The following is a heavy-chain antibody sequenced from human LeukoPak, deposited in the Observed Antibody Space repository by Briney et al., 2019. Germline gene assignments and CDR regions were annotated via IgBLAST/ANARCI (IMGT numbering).Heavy chain of an antibody. D-gene: IGHD6-6*01. CDR3: ARSGRVYSSSRPDYYYYGMDV. J-gene: IGHJ6*02. CDR1: GXTFNNYW. V-gene: IGHV3-74*01. CDR2: VNSDGSNT. Sequence: GGSLRLSWAASGXTFNNYWMHWVRQAPGKGLVWVSRVNSDGSNTTYADSVKGRFTISRDNAKNTLYLQMNSLRAEDTAMYYCARSGRVYSSSRPDYYYYGMDVWGQGTTVTVSS.